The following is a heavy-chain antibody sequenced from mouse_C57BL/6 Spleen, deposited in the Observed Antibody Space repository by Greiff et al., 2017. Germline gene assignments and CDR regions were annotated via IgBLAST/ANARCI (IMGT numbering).Heavy chain of an antibody. V-gene: IGHV1-82*01. CDR2: IYPGDGDT. D-gene: IGHD2-2*01. J-gene: IGHJ4*01. CDR3: AREDYGSSMDY. Sequence: QVQLQQSGPELVKPGASVKISCKASGYAFSSSWMNWVKQRPGKGLEWIGRIYPGDGDTNYNGKFKGKATLTADKSSSTAYMQLSSLTSEDSAVYVCAREDYGSSMDYWGQGTSVTVSS. CDR1: GYAFSSSW.